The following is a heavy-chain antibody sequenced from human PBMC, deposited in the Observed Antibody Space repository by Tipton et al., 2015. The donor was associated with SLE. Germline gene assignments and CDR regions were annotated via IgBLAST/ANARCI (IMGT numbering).Heavy chain of an antibody. CDR1: GGSISSGGYF. CDR2: IFETGSA. J-gene: IGHJ5*02. Sequence: TLSLTCTVSGGSISSGGYFWGWIRQPPGKGLEWIGYIFETGSAQFNPSLKSRVTTSVDTSKNQFSLKLTSVTAADTATYFCARGGEAAAGYSWFDPWGQGTRVTVSS. V-gene: IGHV4-31*03. D-gene: IGHD6-13*01. CDR3: ARGGEAAAGYSWFDP.